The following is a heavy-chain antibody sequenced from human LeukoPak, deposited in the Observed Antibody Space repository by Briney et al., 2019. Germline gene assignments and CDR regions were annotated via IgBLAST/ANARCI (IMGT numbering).Heavy chain of an antibody. J-gene: IGHJ4*02. CDR3: ARLPDVSGWPFDY. V-gene: IGHV4-59*01. CDR2: IRYGGGT. CDR1: DDSISRDF. D-gene: IGHD6-19*01. Sequence: SETLSLTCTASDDSISRDFWTWIRQPPGKGLEWIGYIRYGGGTEYNPSLKSRVTISIQTSKNQFSLKLTSVTAADTAIYYCARLPDVSGWPFDYWGQGILVTVSS.